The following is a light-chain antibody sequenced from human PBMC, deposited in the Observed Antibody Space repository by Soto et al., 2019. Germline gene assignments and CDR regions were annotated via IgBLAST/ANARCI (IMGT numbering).Light chain of an antibody. CDR3: SSYTSSNTYV. CDR1: SSDVGGYNY. J-gene: IGLJ1*01. CDR2: DVS. V-gene: IGLV2-14*03. Sequence: QSVLTQPASVSGSPGQSITISRTGTSSDVGGYNYVSWYQHHPGKVPQLMIYDVSNRPSGVSNRFSGSKSGNTASLTISGLQAEDEADYYCSSYTSSNTYVFGTGTKVTVL.